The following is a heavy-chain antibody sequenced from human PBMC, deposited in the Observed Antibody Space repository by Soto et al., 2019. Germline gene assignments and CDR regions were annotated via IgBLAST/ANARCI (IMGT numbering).Heavy chain of an antibody. D-gene: IGHD6-13*01. CDR3: ARVVYSSNWTGRWLDL. Sequence: SETLSLTCTVSGGSVSSGSYYWSWIRHPPGKGLEWIGYIYYSGSTNYNPSLKSRVTISVDTSKNQFSLKLSSVTAADTAVYYCARVVYSSNWTGRWLDLCGQGTRVTASS. J-gene: IGHJ5*02. CDR1: GGSVSSGSYY. V-gene: IGHV4-61*01. CDR2: IYYSGST.